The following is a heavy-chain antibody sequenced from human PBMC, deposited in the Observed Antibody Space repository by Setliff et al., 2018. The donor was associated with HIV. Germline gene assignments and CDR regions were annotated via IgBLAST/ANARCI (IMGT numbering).Heavy chain of an antibody. Sequence: PGGSLRLSCAASGFTFSSYWMHWVRQAPGKGLVWVSRLNTGGSSTKYADSVKGRFTISRDNAKNTLYLQMDSLRGEDTAVYYCARGYYGSDLQNAMDVWGQGTTVTVSS. J-gene: IGHJ6*02. CDR3: ARGYYGSDLQNAMDV. D-gene: IGHD3-10*01. CDR2: LNTGGSST. CDR1: GFTFSSYW. V-gene: IGHV3-74*03.